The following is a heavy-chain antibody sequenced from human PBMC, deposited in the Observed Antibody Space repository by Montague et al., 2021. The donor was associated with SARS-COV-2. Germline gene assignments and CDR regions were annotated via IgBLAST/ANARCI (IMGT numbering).Heavy chain of an antibody. CDR3: AKGPRHDVASGLDH. D-gene: IGHD6-13*01. CDR2: ISWNSGSL. V-gene: IGHV3-9*01. CDR1: GFPFDEHA. J-gene: IGHJ4*02. Sequence: SLRLSCSASGFPFDEHAMFWVRRAPGKGLEWVSGISWNSGSLGYXDSLKGRFTVSRDNAKNSLYLQMNSLRPDDTALYYCAKGPRHDVASGLDHWGQGTLVTVSS.